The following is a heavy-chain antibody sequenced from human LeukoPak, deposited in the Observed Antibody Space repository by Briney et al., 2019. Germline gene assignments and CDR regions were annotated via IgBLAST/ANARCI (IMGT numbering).Heavy chain of an antibody. J-gene: IGHJ5*02. CDR2: IYYSGST. CDR1: GGSLSSHY. CDR3: ARSVSGYSYGSP. V-gene: IGHV4-59*11. D-gene: IGHD5-18*01. Sequence: PSETLSLTCTVSGGSLSSHYWSWLRQPPGKGLEWIGYIYYSGSTNYNPSLKSRVTISVDTSKNQFSLKLSSVTAADTAVYYCARSVSGYSYGSPWGQGTLVTVSS.